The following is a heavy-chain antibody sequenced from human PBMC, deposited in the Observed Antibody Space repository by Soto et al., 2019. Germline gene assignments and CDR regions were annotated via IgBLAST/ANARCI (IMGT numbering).Heavy chain of an antibody. D-gene: IGHD6-13*01. Sequence: GGSLRLSCAASGFTFSSYWMHWVRQAPGKGLVWVSRINSDGSSTSYADSVKGRFTISRDNAKNTLYVQMNSLRAEDTAVYYCAREGSSWYSIDYWGQGTRVTVSS. CDR1: GFTFSSYW. CDR2: INSDGSST. CDR3: AREGSSWYSIDY. V-gene: IGHV3-74*01. J-gene: IGHJ4*02.